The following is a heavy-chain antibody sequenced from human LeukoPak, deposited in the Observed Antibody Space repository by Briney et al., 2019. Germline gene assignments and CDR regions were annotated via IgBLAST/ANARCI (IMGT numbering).Heavy chain of an antibody. Sequence: GGSLRLSCAASGFTVSNNYMSWVRHPAGKGLEWVSVLYSGGATFYADSVKGRFTISRDTSKNTLYLQMNDLRADDTAVYYCTKLRGLYSKGFFDYWGQGTLVTVSS. J-gene: IGHJ4*02. CDR3: TKLRGLYSKGFFDY. V-gene: IGHV3-53*01. D-gene: IGHD2-8*01. CDR1: GFTVSNNY. CDR2: LYSGGAT.